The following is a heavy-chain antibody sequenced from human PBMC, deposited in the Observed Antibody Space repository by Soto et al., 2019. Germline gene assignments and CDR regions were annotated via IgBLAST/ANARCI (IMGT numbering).Heavy chain of an antibody. D-gene: IGHD1-26*01. CDR1: GFTFSSYG. CDR3: AKNSDYSGFDY. V-gene: IGHV3-30*18. CDR2: ISYDGSNK. Sequence: GGSLRLSCAASGFTFSSYGMHWVRQAPGKGLEWVAVISYDGSNKYYADSVKGRFTISRDNSKNTLYLQMNSLSPEDTAVYYCAKNSDYSGFDYWGQGTLVTVSS. J-gene: IGHJ4*02.